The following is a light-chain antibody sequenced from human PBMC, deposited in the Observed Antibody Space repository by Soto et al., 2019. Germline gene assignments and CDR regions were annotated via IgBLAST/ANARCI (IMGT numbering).Light chain of an antibody. J-gene: IGLJ3*02. CDR1: SSDVGSYDL. CDR2: EGT. CDR3: CSYAGSSTWV. Sequence: QSALTQPASVSGSPGQSITISCTGTSSDVGSYDLVSWYQHHPGKAPEVVIYEGTKRPSGVSNRFSGSKSGNTASLTISGLQGEDEADYYCCSYAGSSTWVFGGGTKLTVL. V-gene: IGLV2-23*01.